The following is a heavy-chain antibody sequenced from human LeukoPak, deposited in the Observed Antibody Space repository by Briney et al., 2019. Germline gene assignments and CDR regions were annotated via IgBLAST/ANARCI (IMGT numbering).Heavy chain of an antibody. CDR3: AKVDTAMGYYYYYYYGMDV. V-gene: IGHV3-30*18. D-gene: IGHD5-18*01. CDR1: GFTFSSYG. CDR2: ISYDGSNK. J-gene: IGHJ6*02. Sequence: GGSPRLSCAASGFTFSSYGMHWVRQAPGKGLEWVAVISYDGSNKYYADSVKGRSTISRDNSKNTLYLQMNSLRAEDTAVYYCAKVDTAMGYYYYYYYGMDVWGQGTTVTVSS.